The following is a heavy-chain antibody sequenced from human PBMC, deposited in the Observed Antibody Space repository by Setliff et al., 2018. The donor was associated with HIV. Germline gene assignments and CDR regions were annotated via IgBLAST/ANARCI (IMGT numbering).Heavy chain of an antibody. CDR2: VYYTGSA. V-gene: IGHV4-39*07. D-gene: IGHD5-12*01. Sequence: SETLSLTCSVSGDSLSRSPYYWGWIRQAPGKGLEWIGKVYYTGSAFYNPSLKSRVTISVDTSKNQFSLRLSSVTAADTVVYYCARECRDGYNCYAFDIWGQGTMVTVSS. CDR1: GDSLSRSPYY. J-gene: IGHJ3*02. CDR3: ARECRDGYNCYAFDI.